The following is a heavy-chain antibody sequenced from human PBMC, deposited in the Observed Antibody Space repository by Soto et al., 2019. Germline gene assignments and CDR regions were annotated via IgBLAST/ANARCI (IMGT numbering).Heavy chain of an antibody. CDR2: ISSSSSYI. CDR3: ARGVAMFRMDV. Sequence: GGSLRLSCAASGFTFSSYSMNWVRQAPGKGLEWVSSISSSSSYIYYADSVKGRFTISRDNAKNSLYLQMNSLRAEDTAVYYCARGVAMFRMDVWGQGTTVTVSS. D-gene: IGHD3-10*02. J-gene: IGHJ6*02. V-gene: IGHV3-21*01. CDR1: GFTFSSYS.